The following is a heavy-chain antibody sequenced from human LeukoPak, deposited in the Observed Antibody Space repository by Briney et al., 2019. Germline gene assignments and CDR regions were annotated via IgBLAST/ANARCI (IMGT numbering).Heavy chain of an antibody. D-gene: IGHD6-19*01. CDR1: GFTFSPYT. Sequence: GGSLRLSCAASGFTFSPYTMHWVRQAPGKGLEYVSAINSNGENTYYANSVKGRFTISRDNSKNTLYLQMGSLRADDMAVYYCARARGVTVAAYFDNWGQGTLVTVSS. CDR2: INSNGENT. J-gene: IGHJ4*02. CDR3: ARARGVTVAAYFDN. V-gene: IGHV3-64*01.